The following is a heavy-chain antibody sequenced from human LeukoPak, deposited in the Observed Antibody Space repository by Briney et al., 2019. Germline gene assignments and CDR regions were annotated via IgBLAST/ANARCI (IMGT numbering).Heavy chain of an antibody. CDR1: GGSFSGYY. D-gene: IGHD2-2*01. V-gene: IGHV4-34*01. CDR3: ARQALDCSSTSCYHYYYYYYMDV. CDR2: INHSGST. J-gene: IGHJ6*03. Sequence: SETLSLTCAVYGGSFSGYYWSWIRQPPGKGLEWIGEINHSGSTNYNPSLKSRVTISVDTSKNQFSLKLSSVTAADTAVYYCARQALDCSSTSCYHYYYYYYMDVWGKGTTVTVSS.